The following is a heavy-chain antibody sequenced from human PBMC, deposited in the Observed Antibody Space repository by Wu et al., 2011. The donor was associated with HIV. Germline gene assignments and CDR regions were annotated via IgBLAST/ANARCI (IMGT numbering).Heavy chain of an antibody. CDR1: GYTFSNYD. J-gene: IGHJ4*02. D-gene: IGHD5-24*01. CDR3: ATMATIFSLSN. V-gene: IGHV1-8*02. Sequence: QVQLVQSGAEVKKPGASVKVSCKASGYTFSNYDINWVRQATGQGLEWMGWMSPNNGYTKYAEKFQGRVTITADTSTDTAYMELSSLTSEDTAVYYCATMATIFSLSNWGQGTLVTVSS. CDR2: MSPNNGYT.